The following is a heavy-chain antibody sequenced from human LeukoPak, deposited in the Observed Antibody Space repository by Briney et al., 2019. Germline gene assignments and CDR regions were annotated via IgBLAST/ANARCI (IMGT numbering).Heavy chain of an antibody. J-gene: IGHJ4*02. Sequence: SETLSLTCAVSGGSISSGGYSWSWIRQPPGKGLEWIGYIYHSGSTYYNPSLKSRVTISLDTSKNQFSLNLRSVTAADTAVYFCARQGDSGRSYDYWGQGTLVTVSS. CDR1: GGSISSGGYS. V-gene: IGHV4-30-2*01. CDR3: ARQGDSGRSYDY. CDR2: IYHSGST. D-gene: IGHD3-22*01.